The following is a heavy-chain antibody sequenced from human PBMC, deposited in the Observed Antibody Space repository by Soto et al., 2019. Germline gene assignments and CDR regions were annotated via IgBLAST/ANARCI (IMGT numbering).Heavy chain of an antibody. CDR3: ARVSSSGYLLRDAFDI. Sequence: ASVKVSCKASGGTFSSYAISWVRQAPGQGLEWMGGIIPIFGTANYAQKFQGRVTITADESTSTAYMELSSLRSEDTAVYYCARVSSSGYLLRDAFDIWGQGTMVTVSS. CDR1: GGTFSSYA. CDR2: IIPIFGTA. V-gene: IGHV1-69*13. D-gene: IGHD3-22*01. J-gene: IGHJ3*02.